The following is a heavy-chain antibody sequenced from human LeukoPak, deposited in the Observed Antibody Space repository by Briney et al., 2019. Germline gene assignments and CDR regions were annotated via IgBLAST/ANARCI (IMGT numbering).Heavy chain of an antibody. CDR3: ASRRGWELLRAFDI. Sequence: GASVKVSCKASGGTFSSYAISWVRQAPGQGLEWMGGIIPIFGTANYAQKFQGRVTITADESTSTAYMELSSLRSEDTAVYYCASRRGWELLRAFDIWGQGTMVTVSS. CDR2: IIPIFGTA. J-gene: IGHJ3*02. CDR1: GGTFSSYA. V-gene: IGHV1-69*13. D-gene: IGHD1-26*01.